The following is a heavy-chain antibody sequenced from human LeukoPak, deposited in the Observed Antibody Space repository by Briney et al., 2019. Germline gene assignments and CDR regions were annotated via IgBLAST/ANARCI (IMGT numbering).Heavy chain of an antibody. J-gene: IGHJ4*02. V-gene: IGHV3-72*01. CDR1: GFTFSDHY. CDR2: IRNKANSYTT. Sequence: PGGSLRLPCAASGFTFSDHYMDWVRQAPGKGLEWVGRIRNKANSYTTDYAASVKGRFTISRDDSRNSLYLQMNSLKTEDTAVYYCARRVFGGNCYYDYWGQGALVTVSS. D-gene: IGHD4-23*01. CDR3: ARRVFGGNCYYDY.